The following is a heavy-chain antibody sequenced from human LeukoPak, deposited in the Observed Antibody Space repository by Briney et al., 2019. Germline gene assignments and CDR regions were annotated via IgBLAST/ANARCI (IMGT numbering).Heavy chain of an antibody. CDR1: GGSISNYY. D-gene: IGHD6-19*01. Sequence: SETLSLICTVSGGSISNYYWSWIRQPPGKGLEWIGYISYSGSTNHNPSLKSRVTISVDTSKNQFSLRLSSLTAADTAVYYCARHTTSGWYQVVYWGQGTLVTVSS. V-gene: IGHV4-59*01. J-gene: IGHJ4*02. CDR3: ARHTTSGWYQVVY. CDR2: ISYSGST.